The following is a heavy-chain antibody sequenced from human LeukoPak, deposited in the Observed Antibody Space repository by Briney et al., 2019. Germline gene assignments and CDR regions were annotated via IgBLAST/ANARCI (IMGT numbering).Heavy chain of an antibody. CDR1: GVSISSSSYY. Sequence: SETLSLTCTVSGVSISSSSYYWGWICQPPGKGLEWIGEINHSGSTNYNPSLKSRVTISVDTSKNQFFLKLSSVTAADTAVYYCARWASPQEYCIDPWGQGTLVTVSS. CDR3: ARWASPQEYCIDP. D-gene: IGHD2/OR15-2a*01. J-gene: IGHJ5*02. CDR2: INHSGST. V-gene: IGHV4-39*07.